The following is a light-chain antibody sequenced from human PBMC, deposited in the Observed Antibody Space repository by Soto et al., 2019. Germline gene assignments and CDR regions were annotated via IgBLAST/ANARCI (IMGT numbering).Light chain of an antibody. CDR1: QGISSW. V-gene: IGKV1-12*01. CDR2: AAS. Sequence: IQMTQSPSSVSASVGDRVTITCRASQGISSWVAWYQQKPGKAPNLRIYAASSLQSGVPSRFSGSGSGTEFTLTISSLQPEDFATYYCQQADTFPLTFGGGTKVEIK. J-gene: IGKJ4*01. CDR3: QQADTFPLT.